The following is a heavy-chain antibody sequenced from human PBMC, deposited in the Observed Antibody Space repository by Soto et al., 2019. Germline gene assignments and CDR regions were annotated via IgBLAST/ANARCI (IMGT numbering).Heavy chain of an antibody. CDR3: ARYNAYGPFDY. V-gene: IGHV4-61*01. Sequence: SETLSLTCTVSGGSVSSGSYYWSWIRQPPGKGLEWIGYIYYSGSTNYNPSLKSRVTISVDTSKNQFSLKLSPVTAADTAVYYCARYNAYGPFDYWGQGTLVTVSS. CDR1: GGSVSSGSYY. CDR2: IYYSGST. J-gene: IGHJ4*02. D-gene: IGHD1-20*01.